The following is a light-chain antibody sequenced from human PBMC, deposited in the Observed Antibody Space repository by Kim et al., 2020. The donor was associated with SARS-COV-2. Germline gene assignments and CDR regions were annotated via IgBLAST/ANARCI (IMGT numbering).Light chain of an antibody. V-gene: IGLV3-21*04. CDR2: YDS. Sequence: SYELTQPPSVSVAPGKTARITCGGNNIGSKSVHWYQQKPGQAPVLVIYYDSDRPSGIPERFSGSNSGNTATPTISRVEAGDEADYYCQVWDSSSDHPGVFGGGTQLTVL. J-gene: IGLJ2*01. CDR1: NIGSKS. CDR3: QVWDSSSDHPGV.